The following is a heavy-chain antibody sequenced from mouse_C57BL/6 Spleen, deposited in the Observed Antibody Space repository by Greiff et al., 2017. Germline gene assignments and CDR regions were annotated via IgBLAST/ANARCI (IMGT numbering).Heavy chain of an antibody. CDR2: IYPGSGST. CDR1: GYTFTSYW. V-gene: IGHV1-55*01. Sequence: VKLQQPGAELVKPGASVKMSCKASGYTFTSYWITWVKQRPGQGLEWIGDIYPGSGSTNYNEKFKSKATLTVDTSSSTAYMQLSSLTSEDSAVYYCARREPIYDGYYYYAMDYWGQGTSVTVSS. D-gene: IGHD2-3*01. CDR3: ARREPIYDGYYYYAMDY. J-gene: IGHJ4*01.